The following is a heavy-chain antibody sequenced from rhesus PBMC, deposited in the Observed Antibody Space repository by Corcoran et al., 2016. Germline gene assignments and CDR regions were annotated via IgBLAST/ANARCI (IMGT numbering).Heavy chain of an antibody. V-gene: IGHV4-65*01. CDR2: ISGSSGST. CDR3: ARDGGYLLFDY. Sequence: QVQLQESGPGLVKPSETLSLTCAVSGGSVSSTNWWSWIRQLPGKGLEWIGYISGSSGSTYYNPSLKSRVTISTDTSKNQFSLKLSSVTAADTAVYYCARDGGYLLFDYWGQGVLVTVSS. D-gene: IGHD2-27*01. CDR1: GGSVSSTNW. J-gene: IGHJ4*01.